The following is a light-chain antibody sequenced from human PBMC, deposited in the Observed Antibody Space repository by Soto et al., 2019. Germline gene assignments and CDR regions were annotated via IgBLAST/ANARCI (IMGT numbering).Light chain of an antibody. Sequence: QSVLTQPTSASGTPGQRVTISCSGSSSNIGSNYVYWYQQLPGTVPQLLIYRNSERPSWVPDRFSGSKSGTSASLAISGLRSEDEADYYCAAWDDSLSGVVFGGGTKLTVL. J-gene: IGLJ2*01. CDR3: AAWDDSLSGVV. CDR1: SSNIGSNY. V-gene: IGLV1-47*01. CDR2: RNS.